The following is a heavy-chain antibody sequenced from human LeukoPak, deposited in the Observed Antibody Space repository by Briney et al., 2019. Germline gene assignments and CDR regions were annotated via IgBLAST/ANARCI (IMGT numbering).Heavy chain of an antibody. CDR3: ARDPPGIPGYFDY. D-gene: IGHD6-13*01. Sequence: GGSLRLSCAASGFTFSSYEMNWVRQAPGKGLEGISYISSSGSSIYYADSVKGRFTISRDNAKNTLYLQMNRLTAEDTAVYYCARDPPGIPGYFDYWGQGTLVTVSS. CDR2: ISSSGSSI. V-gene: IGHV3-48*03. CDR1: GFTFSSYE. J-gene: IGHJ4*02.